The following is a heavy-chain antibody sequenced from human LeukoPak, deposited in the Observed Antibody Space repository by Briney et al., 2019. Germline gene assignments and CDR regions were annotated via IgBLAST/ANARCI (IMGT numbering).Heavy chain of an antibody. CDR2: ISGSDGST. CDR3: ARGGYCSGGSCYPFDY. D-gene: IGHD2-15*01. CDR1: GFTFSSYA. V-gene: IGHV3-23*01. J-gene: IGHJ4*02. Sequence: GGSLRLSCAASGFTFSSYAMSWVRQAPGKGLEWVSAISGSDGSTYSADSVKGRFTSSRDNSKNTLYLQMNSLRAEDTAVYYCARGGYCSGGSCYPFDYWGQGTLVTVSS.